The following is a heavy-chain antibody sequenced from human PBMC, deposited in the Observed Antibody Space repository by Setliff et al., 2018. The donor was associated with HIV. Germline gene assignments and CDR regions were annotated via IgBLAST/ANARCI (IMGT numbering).Heavy chain of an antibody. Sequence: PGGSLRLSCAATGFTFDSYVLHWVRQAPGKGLEWVAVMSIHGSKEYYADSVKGRFTISRDNAKNSLYLQMNSLRVEDTAVYYCASPYFVVYWGQGTLVTVSS. CDR3: ASPYFVVY. D-gene: IGHD2-21*01. V-gene: IGHV3-30-3*01. J-gene: IGHJ4*02. CDR1: GFTFDSYV. CDR2: MSIHGSKE.